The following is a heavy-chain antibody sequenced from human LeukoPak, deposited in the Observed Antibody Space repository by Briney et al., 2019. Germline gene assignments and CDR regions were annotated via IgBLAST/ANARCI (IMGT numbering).Heavy chain of an antibody. CDR1: GYTFTIYA. D-gene: IGHD3-22*01. CDR2: INAGNGNT. CDR3: ARVDSRDAFDI. J-gene: IGHJ3*02. Sequence: GASVKVSCKASGYTFTIYAMHWVRQAPGQRLEWMGWINAGNGNTKYSQKFQGRVTITRDTSASTAYMELSSLRSEDTAVYYCARVDSRDAFDIWGQGTMVTVSS. V-gene: IGHV1-3*01.